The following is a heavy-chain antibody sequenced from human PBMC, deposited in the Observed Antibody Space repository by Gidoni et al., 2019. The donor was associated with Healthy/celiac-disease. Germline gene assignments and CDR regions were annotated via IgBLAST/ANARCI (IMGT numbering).Heavy chain of an antibody. V-gene: IGHV3-23*01. Sequence: EVQLLESGGGLVQPGGSLRLSCAASGFTFSSYAMSWVRQAPGKGLEWVSAISGSGGSTYYADSVKGRFTISRDNSKNTLYLQMNSLRAEDTAVYYCAKRGYYGSGSYYNDAFDIWGQGTMVTVSS. CDR1: GFTFSSYA. D-gene: IGHD3-10*01. J-gene: IGHJ3*02. CDR3: AKRGYYGSGSYYNDAFDI. CDR2: ISGSGGST.